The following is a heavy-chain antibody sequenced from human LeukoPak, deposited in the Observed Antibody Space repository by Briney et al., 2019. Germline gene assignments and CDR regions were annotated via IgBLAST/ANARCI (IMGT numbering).Heavy chain of an antibody. D-gene: IGHD6-13*01. V-gene: IGHV1-18*01. CDR3: ARDHGGGIAAAGRCDY. CDR1: GYTFTSYG. CDR2: ISAYNGNT. Sequence: GASVKVSCKASGYTFTSYGISWVRQAPGQGLEWMGWISAYNGNTNYAQKLQGRVTMTTDTSTSTAYMELRSLRSDDTAVYYCARDHGGGIAAAGRCDYWGQGTLVTVSS. J-gene: IGHJ4*02.